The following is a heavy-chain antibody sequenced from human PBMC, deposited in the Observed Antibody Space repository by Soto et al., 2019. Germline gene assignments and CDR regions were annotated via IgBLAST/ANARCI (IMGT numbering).Heavy chain of an antibody. CDR2: IYYIGST. CDR3: ARQEYQLVNNFXS. CDR1: GGSVTSGRDY. D-gene: IGHD2-2*01. Sequence: SETLSLTCSVSGGSVTSGRDYWGWIRQTPGKGLEWIGSIYYIGSTYVNPSLKSRVILSVDTSKNRFSLRLTSVSAADSAVYYCARQEYQLVNNFXSWGLGILVTVSS. J-gene: IGHJ5*02. V-gene: IGHV4-39*01.